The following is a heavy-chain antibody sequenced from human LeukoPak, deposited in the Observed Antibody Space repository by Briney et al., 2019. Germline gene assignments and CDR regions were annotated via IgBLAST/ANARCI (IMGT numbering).Heavy chain of an antibody. D-gene: IGHD2-2*01. CDR2: INPNSGGT. Sequence: ASVKVSCKTSGYTFTSYGITWVRQAPGQGLEWMGWINPNSGGTNYAQKFQGRVTMTRGTSISTAYMGLSRLRSDDTAVYYCARGGTSSYYYYYGMDVWGQGTTVTVSS. J-gene: IGHJ6*02. V-gene: IGHV1-2*02. CDR1: GYTFTSYG. CDR3: ARGGTSSYYYYYGMDV.